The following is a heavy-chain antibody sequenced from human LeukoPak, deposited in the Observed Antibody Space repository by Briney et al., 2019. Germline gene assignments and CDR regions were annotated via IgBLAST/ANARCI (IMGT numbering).Heavy chain of an antibody. D-gene: IGHD1-26*01. V-gene: IGHV3-66*04. J-gene: IGHJ4*02. CDR2: IYSGGST. CDR3: ARLSVGATNPDY. CDR1: GFTVSSNY. Sequence: GGSLRLSCAASGFTVSSNYMSWVRQAPGKGLEWVSVIYSGGSTYYADSVKSRFTISRDNSKNTLYLQMNSLRAEDTAVYYCARLSVGATNPDYWGQGTLVTVSS.